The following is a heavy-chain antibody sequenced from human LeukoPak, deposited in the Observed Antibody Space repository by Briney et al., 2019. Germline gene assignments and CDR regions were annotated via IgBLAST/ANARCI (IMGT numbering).Heavy chain of an antibody. D-gene: IGHD3-10*01. J-gene: IGHJ4*02. CDR3: ARDSNVRGSGSYYRNFDY. CDR1: GFTFSSYG. V-gene: IGHV3-30*02. Sequence: PGGSLRLSCAASGFTFSSYGMYWVRQAPGKGLEWVAFIRYDGSNKYYADSAKGRFTVSRDNAKNSLYLQMNSLRAEDTAVYYCARDSNVRGSGSYYRNFDYWGQGTLVTVSS. CDR2: IRYDGSNK.